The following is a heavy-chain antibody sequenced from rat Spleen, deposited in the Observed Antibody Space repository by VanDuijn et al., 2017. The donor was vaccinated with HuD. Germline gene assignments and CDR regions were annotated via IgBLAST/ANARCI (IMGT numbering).Heavy chain of an antibody. CDR1: GFTFSNHG. CDR2: ISPSGGST. D-gene: IGHD1-2*01. J-gene: IGHJ2*01. CDR3: ARHPIAAMNYFDY. V-gene: IGHV5-19*01. Sequence: EVQLVESGGGLVQPGRSLKLSCAASGFTFSNHGTHWIRQAPTKGLEWVASISPSGGSTYYRDSVKGRFTISRDNAKSTLYLQMDSLRSEDTASYYCARHPIAAMNYFDYWGQGDMVTVSS.